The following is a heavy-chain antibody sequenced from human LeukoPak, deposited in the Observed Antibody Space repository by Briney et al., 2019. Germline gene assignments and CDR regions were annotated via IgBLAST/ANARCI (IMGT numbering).Heavy chain of an antibody. J-gene: IGHJ4*02. Sequence: GDSLKISCKVSGYHFTTYWIAWVRQKPGKGLEWMGMVFPGDSKTNYSPAFLGQVTMSVDKSIGAAYLQWRSLKAPDTAMYYCARLDTKNYQFWGQGTLVSVSS. CDR2: VFPGDSKT. CDR3: ARLDTKNYQF. V-gene: IGHV5-51*01. CDR1: GYHFTTYW. D-gene: IGHD1-7*01.